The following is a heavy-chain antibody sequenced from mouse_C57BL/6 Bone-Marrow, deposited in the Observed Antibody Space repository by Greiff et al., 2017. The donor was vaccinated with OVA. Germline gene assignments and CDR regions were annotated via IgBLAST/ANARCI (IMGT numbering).Heavy chain of an antibody. CDR3: ARGELPYYLDY. J-gene: IGHJ2*01. CDR2: IYPRSGNT. CDR1: GYTFTSYG. Sequence: VQLQQSGAELARPGASVKLSCKASGYTFTSYGISWVKQRTGQGLEWIGEIYPRSGNTYYNEKFKGKATLTADKSSSTAYMELRGLTSEDSAVYFCARGELPYYLDYWGQGTTLTVSS. D-gene: IGHD6-1*01. V-gene: IGHV1-81*01.